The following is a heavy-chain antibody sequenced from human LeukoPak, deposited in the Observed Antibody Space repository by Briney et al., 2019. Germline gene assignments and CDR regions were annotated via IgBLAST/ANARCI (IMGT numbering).Heavy chain of an antibody. CDR3: AREIWRDSYYYGTDV. J-gene: IGHJ6*02. V-gene: IGHV3-53*01. Sequence: SLRLSCAASVFTVSSNYMSRVRRAPGTGLESFSVIYSGGSTYYADSVKARFAISRDNSKNTLYLQMSSLRAEDTAVYYCAREIWRDSYYYGTDVWGQGTTVTVSS. CDR1: VFTVSSNY. CDR2: IYSGGST.